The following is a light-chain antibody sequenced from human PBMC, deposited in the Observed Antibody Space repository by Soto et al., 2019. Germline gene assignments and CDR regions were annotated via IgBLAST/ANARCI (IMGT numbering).Light chain of an antibody. Sequence: ETVMTQSPATLSVSLGERATLSCWASQSVSSNLAWYQQIPGGAPRLLIYGASTMATGIPARFSGSGSGTAFSPTTSSLQSADFSVYYCRQYSNWPPFTFGQGTKLEIK. CDR2: GAS. V-gene: IGKV3-15*01. CDR3: RQYSNWPPFT. CDR1: QSVSSN. J-gene: IGKJ2*01.